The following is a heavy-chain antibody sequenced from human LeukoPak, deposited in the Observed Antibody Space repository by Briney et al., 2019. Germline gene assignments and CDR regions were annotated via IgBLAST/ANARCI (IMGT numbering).Heavy chain of an antibody. V-gene: IGHV4-34*01. CDR1: GGSFSSYY. CDR3: ARASSYVYSSEQAAHMDV. Sequence: SETLSLTCTLYGGSFSSYYWSWIRQPPRKGLEWIGEINHGGSTNYNPSLKSRVTIPVDTSKNQFSLKLNSVTAADTAVYFCARASSYVYSSEQAAHMDVWGKGTTVTVSS. CDR2: INHGGST. D-gene: IGHD6-25*01. J-gene: IGHJ6*03.